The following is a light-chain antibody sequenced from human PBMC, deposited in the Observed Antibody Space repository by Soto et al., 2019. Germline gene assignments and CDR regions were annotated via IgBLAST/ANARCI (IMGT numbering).Light chain of an antibody. CDR3: QHLNDRRFS. CDR1: QGNNSF. CDR2: AAC. V-gene: IGKV1-9*01. J-gene: IGKJ2*01. Sequence: IQLTQSPSSLSASVGDRVTISCRASQGNNSFVAWYQQKSGKAPKLLIYAACTLQSGVPSRFSGSGSGTDCTLIISSLQPEDFATYCCQHLNDRRFSVGQGTKLDIK.